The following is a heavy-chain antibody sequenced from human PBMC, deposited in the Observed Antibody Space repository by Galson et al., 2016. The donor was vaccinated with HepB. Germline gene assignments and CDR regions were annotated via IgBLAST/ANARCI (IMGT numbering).Heavy chain of an antibody. CDR1: SDSINSKNW. Sequence: SETLSLTCAVSSDSINSKNWWSWVRQPPGKGLEWIGEISHSGNTNYSPSLKSRVTISLDKSKNQFSLNLKYMTAADTAVYYCASNRGGGSYFDSWGQGILVTVSS. V-gene: IGHV4-4*02. CDR3: ASNRGGGSYFDS. CDR2: ISHSGNT. J-gene: IGHJ4*02. D-gene: IGHD3-16*01.